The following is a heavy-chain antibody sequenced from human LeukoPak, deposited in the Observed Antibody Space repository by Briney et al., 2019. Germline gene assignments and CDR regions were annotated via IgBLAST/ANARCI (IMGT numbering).Heavy chain of an antibody. V-gene: IGHV4-30-4*01. CDR2: IYSTGNT. Sequence: SETLSLTCTVSGGSISSGDRYWRWIRQSPGRGLEWIGYIYSTGNTYYNPSLKSRVIISVDTSKTQFSLELNSVTAADTAVYYCARDSYSYGYGGFDYWGQGILVTVSS. CDR3: ARDSYSYGYGGFDY. CDR1: GGSISSGDRY. D-gene: IGHD5-18*01. J-gene: IGHJ4*02.